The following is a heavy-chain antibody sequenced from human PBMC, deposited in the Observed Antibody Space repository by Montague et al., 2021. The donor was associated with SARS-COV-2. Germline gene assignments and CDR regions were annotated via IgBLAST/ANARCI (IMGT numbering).Heavy chain of an antibody. J-gene: IGHJ6*02. D-gene: IGHD1-1*01. CDR1: GDSVSSNSAT. CDR3: TSGREGNYNVMDV. V-gene: IGHV6-1*01. Sequence: CAISGDSVSSNSATWNWVRQSPSRGLKWLGRTYYRSKWYNDYAVSVRGRVTINPDTSKNQFSLQLNSVTPKDTAIYYCTSGREGNYNVMDVWGQGTTVTVSS. CDR2: TYYRSKWYN.